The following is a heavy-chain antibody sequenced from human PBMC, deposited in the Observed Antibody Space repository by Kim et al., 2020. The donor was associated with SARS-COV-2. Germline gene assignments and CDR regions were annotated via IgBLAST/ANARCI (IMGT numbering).Heavy chain of an antibody. D-gene: IGHD6-19*01. V-gene: IGHV3-11*01. CDR1: GFTFSDYY. Sequence: GGSLRLSCAASGFTFSDYYMSWIRQAPGKGLEWVSYISSSGSTIYYADSVKGRFTISRDNAKNSLYLQMNSLRAEDTAVYYCARDPQYSSGWEEVYYYYGMDVWGQGTTVTVSS. CDR2: ISSSGSTI. J-gene: IGHJ6*02. CDR3: ARDPQYSSGWEEVYYYYGMDV.